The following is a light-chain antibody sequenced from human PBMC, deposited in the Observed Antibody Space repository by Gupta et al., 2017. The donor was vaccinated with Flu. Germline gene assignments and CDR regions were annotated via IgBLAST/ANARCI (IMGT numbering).Light chain of an antibody. CDR3: QQYGSSSWT. CDR2: GAS. CDR1: RSVSSSY. Sequence: EIVLTQSPGTLSLSPGQRATLSCRASRSVSSSYLAWYQQKPGQAPRLLIYGASSRATGIPDRFSGSGSGTDFTLTISRLEPEDFAGYYCQQYGSSSWTFGQGTKVEIK. J-gene: IGKJ1*01. V-gene: IGKV3-20*01.